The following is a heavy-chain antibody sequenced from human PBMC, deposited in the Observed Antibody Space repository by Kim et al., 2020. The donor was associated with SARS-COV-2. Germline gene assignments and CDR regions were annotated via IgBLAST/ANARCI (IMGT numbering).Heavy chain of an antibody. D-gene: IGHD3-10*01. CDR3: ARDLSGDDAFDI. J-gene: IGHJ3*02. Sequence: NYAQKFQGRGTITADKATSTAYMELSSLRSEDTAMYYCARDLSGDDAFDIWGQGTMVTVSS. V-gene: IGHV1-69*04.